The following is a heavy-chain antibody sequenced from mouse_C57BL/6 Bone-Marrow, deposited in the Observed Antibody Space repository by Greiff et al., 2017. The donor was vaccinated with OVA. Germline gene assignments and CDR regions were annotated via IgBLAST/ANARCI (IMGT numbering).Heavy chain of an antibody. Sequence: EVHLVESGGGLVQPGGSLSLSCAASGFTFTDYYISWVRQPPGKALEWLGFIRNKANGYSTDYSASVKGRFTIYRDNSRSILYRQMNTLRAEGSATCYCARYPQGLGYAMDYWSQGTSVTVTS. CDR1: GFTFTDYY. CDR2: IRNKANGYST. V-gene: IGHV7-3*01. D-gene: IGHD3-2*02. J-gene: IGHJ4*01. CDR3: ARYPQGLGYAMDY.